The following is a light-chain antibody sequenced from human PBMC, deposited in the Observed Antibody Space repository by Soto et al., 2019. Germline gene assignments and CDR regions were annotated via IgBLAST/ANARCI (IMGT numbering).Light chain of an antibody. CDR3: AAWDDSLNGPS. CDR1: SSNIGSNT. Sequence: QSVLTQPPSASGTPGQRGTISCSGSSSNIGSNTVNWYQQLPGTAPKLLIYSNNQRPSGVPDRFSGSKSGTSASLAISGLQSEDEADYYCAAWDDSLNGPSFGTGTKVTVL. CDR2: SNN. J-gene: IGLJ1*01. V-gene: IGLV1-44*01.